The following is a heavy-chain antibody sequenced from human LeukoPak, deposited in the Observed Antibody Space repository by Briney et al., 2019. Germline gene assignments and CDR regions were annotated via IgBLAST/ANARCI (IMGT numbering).Heavy chain of an antibody. CDR2: FSGSGGST. D-gene: IGHD3-10*02. CDR3: AELGITMIGGV. Sequence: PGGSLRLSCAASGFTFSSYAMSWVRQAPGKGLECLSGFSGSGGSTYYADSVKGRFTISRDNSKNTLYLQMNSLRAEDTAVYYCAELGITMIGGVWGKGTTVTISS. J-gene: IGHJ6*04. CDR1: GFTFSSYA. V-gene: IGHV3-23*01.